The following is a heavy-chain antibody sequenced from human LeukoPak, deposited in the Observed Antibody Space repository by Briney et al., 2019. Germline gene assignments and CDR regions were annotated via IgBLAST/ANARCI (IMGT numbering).Heavy chain of an antibody. CDR2: IYYSGNT. V-gene: IGHV4-59*01. Sequence: SETLSLTCTVSGDSISSDCWSWIRQPAGKGPEWIGYIYYSGNTKYNPSLKSRGTISVDASKNQFSLKLSSVTTADTAVYYCARSPQRGTLFFDYWGQGTLVTVSS. CDR3: ARSPQRGTLFFDY. D-gene: IGHD6-25*01. J-gene: IGHJ4*02. CDR1: GDSISSDC.